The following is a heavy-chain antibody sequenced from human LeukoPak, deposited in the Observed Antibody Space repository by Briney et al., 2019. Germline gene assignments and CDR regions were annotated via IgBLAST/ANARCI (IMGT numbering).Heavy chain of an antibody. CDR1: GFTFTIYS. CDR2: ISSSSSYL. V-gene: IGHV3-21*01. Sequence: GGSLRLSCAASGFTFTIYSMNWVRQAPGKGLEWVSSISSSSSYLYYADSVKGRFTISRDNVKNSLYLHMNSLRAEDTAVYFCARDWNAHDDLSTGNYYFYGMVVWGQGTTVTVSS. CDR3: ARDWNAHDDLSTGNYYFYGMVV. J-gene: IGHJ6*02. D-gene: IGHD3-9*01.